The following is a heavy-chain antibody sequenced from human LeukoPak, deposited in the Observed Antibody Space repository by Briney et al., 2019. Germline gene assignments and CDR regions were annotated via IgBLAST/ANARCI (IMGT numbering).Heavy chain of an antibody. J-gene: IGHJ5*02. Sequence: PSETLSLTCAVYGGSFSGYYWSWIRQPPGKGLEWIGEINHSGSTNYNPSLKSRVTISVDTSKNQFSLKLSSVTAADTAVYYCAGVGNGAAGHTGSHPWGQGTLLSLST. CDR1: GGSFSGYY. CDR3: AGVGNGAAGHTGSHP. CDR2: INHSGST. D-gene: IGHD6-13*01. V-gene: IGHV4-34*01.